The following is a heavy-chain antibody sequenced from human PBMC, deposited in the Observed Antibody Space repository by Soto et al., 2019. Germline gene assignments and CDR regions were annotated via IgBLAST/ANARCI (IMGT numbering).Heavy chain of an antibody. CDR1: GGTFSSYA. CDR2: ISAYNGNT. J-gene: IGHJ4*02. CDR3: ARTSGWYGALEVDY. Sequence: QVQLVQSGAEVKKPGSSVKVSCKASGGTFSSYAISWVRQAPGQGLEWMGWISAYNGNTNYAQKLQGRVTMTTDTSTSTAYMELRSLRSDDTAVYYCARTSGWYGALEVDYWGQGTLVTVSS. V-gene: IGHV1-18*01. D-gene: IGHD6-19*01.